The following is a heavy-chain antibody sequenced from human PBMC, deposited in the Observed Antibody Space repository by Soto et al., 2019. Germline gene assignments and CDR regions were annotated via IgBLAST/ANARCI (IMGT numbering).Heavy chain of an antibody. D-gene: IGHD5-18*01. V-gene: IGHV4-34*01. CDR2: INYNGVT. CDR3: ARGKGGFSYGPFFEF. J-gene: IGHJ4*02. CDR1: GGSFSAYY. Sequence: QVQLQQWGAGLVKPSETLSLTCAVDGGSFSAYYWNWVRQTPGKGLEWIGEINYNGVTNYSPALTGRVTISIDTSKNQFSLRLSSVTAADTALYYCARGKGGFSYGPFFEFWGQGALVTVTS.